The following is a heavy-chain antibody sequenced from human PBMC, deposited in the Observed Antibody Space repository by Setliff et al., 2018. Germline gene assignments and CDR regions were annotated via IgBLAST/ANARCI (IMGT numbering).Heavy chain of an antibody. CDR3: ARDVYDFWSNYPYYFGMDV. D-gene: IGHD3-3*01. CDR2: INQGGGAQ. Sequence: GGSLRLSCTASGFTFSSLWMSWVRQAPGKGLEWVANINQGGGAQFYVDSVQGRFTISRDNAKNSLYLQMNSLRAEDTAVYYCARDVYDFWSNYPYYFGMDVWGQGTTVTVSS. CDR1: GFTFSSLW. V-gene: IGHV3-7*01. J-gene: IGHJ6*02.